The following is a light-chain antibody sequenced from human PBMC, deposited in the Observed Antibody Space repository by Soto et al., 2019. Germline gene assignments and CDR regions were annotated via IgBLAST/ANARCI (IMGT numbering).Light chain of an antibody. CDR3: QQANSFPIT. J-gene: IGKJ5*01. Sequence: AIRMTQSPSSLSTSTRDRVTITCRPSQDISSYLIWYQQEPGKAPKALIYAASSLQSGVPSRFSGSGSGTDFTLTISSLQPEDFATYYCQQANSFPITFGQGTRLEIK. V-gene: IGKV1-8*01. CDR1: QDISSY. CDR2: AAS.